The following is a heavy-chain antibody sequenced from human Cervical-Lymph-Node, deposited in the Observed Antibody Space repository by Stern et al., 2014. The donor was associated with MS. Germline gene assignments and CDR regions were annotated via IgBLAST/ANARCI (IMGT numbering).Heavy chain of an antibody. CDR2: IIPLFGTT. D-gene: IGHD3-10*01. V-gene: IGHV1-69*01. J-gene: IGHJ4*02. CDR3: ARGPPDTFVRGLYFDY. CDR1: GGTFRNFG. Sequence: VQLVQSGAEVRKPGTSVKVSCKASGGTFRNFGIGWVRQAPGQGLEWMGHIIPLFGTTNYARKFQGRATITADESTNSAYMELSRLRSEDTAMYFCARGPPDTFVRGLYFDYWGQGTLLTVSS.